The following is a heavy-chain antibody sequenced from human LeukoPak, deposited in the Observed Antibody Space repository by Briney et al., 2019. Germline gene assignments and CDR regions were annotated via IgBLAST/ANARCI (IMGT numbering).Heavy chain of an antibody. J-gene: IGHJ4*02. CDR1: GYTFTGYY. Sequence: ASVKVSCKASGYTFTGYYMHWVRQAPGQGLEWMGWINPNSGGTNYAQKFQGRVTMTRDTSISTAYMELSRLRSDDTAVYYCARPPRFYGSGSYYKEPWGQGTLVTVSS. V-gene: IGHV1-2*02. CDR3: ARPPRFYGSGSYYKEP. D-gene: IGHD3-10*01. CDR2: INPNSGGT.